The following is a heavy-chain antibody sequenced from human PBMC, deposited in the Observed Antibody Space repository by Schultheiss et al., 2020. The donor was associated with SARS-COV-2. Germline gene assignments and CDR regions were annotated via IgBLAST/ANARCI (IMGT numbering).Heavy chain of an antibody. D-gene: IGHD4-17*01. V-gene: IGHV4-34*01. J-gene: IGHJ5*02. Sequence: SETLSLTCTVSGGSISSYYWSWIRQPPGKGLEWIGEINHSGSTNYNPSLKSRVTISVDTSKNQFSMKLSSVTAADTAVYYCARVLSRLRYNWFDPWGQGTLVTVSS. CDR3: ARVLSRLRYNWFDP. CDR1: GGSISSYY. CDR2: INHSGST.